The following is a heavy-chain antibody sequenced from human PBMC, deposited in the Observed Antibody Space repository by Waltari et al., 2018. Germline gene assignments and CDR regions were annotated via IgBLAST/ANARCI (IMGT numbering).Heavy chain of an antibody. Sequence: EVQLVESGGGLIQTGGSLRLSCAASGFTVSSNYMSWVRQAPGKGLEWVSVIYSGVSTYYADSLKGRFTISRDNSNNTLYLQMNSLRAEGTAVDYCAREPLSHGSEYAAAGTDYWGQGTLVTVSS. V-gene: IGHV3-53*01. J-gene: IGHJ4*02. CDR3: AREPLSHGSEYAAAGTDY. D-gene: IGHD6-13*01. CDR1: GFTVSSNY. CDR2: IYSGVST.